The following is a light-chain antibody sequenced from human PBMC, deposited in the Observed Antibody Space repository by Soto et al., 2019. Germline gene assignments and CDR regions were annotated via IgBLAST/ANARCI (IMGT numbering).Light chain of an antibody. J-gene: IGLJ1*01. V-gene: IGLV2-8*01. CDR3: SSYAGTPYV. Sequence: QSALTQPPSASGSPGQSVTISCTGTSSDIGAYKYVSWYQQHPGKAPKLMIYDVNKRPSGVPDRSSGSKSGTTASLTVSGLQAEDEADYYCSSYAGTPYVFGTGTKVTVL. CDR1: SSDIGAYKY. CDR2: DVN.